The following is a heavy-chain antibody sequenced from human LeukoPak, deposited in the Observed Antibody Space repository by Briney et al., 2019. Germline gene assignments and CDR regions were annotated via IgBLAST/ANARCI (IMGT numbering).Heavy chain of an antibody. CDR3: ARVDSEPYCGGDCYPNWFDP. CDR1: GGSISSGDYY. CDR2: IYYSGST. V-gene: IGHV4-30-4*01. J-gene: IGHJ5*02. Sequence: PSETLSLTCTVSGGSISSGDYYWSWIRQPPGKGLAWIGYIYYSGSTYYNPSLKSRVTISVDTSKNQFSLKLSSVTAADTAVYYCARVDSEPYCGGDCYPNWFDPWGQGTLVTVSS. D-gene: IGHD2-21*02.